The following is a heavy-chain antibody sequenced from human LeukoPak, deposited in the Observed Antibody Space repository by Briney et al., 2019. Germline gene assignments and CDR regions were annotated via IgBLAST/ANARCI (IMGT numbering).Heavy chain of an antibody. V-gene: IGHV4-59*01. CDR3: ARDEGWFDP. Sequence: PSETLSLTCTVSGDPISSYYSIWIRHPRQKALEWIGYMYYSGSANYTPSLKSRVTISVDTSQHQFSLKLSSVTAADTAVYYCARDEGWFDPWGQGTLVTVSS. CDR2: MYYSGSA. CDR1: GDPISSYY. J-gene: IGHJ5*02.